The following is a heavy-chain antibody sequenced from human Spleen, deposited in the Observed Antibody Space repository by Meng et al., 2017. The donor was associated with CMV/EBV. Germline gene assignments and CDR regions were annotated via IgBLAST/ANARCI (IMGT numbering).Heavy chain of an antibody. Sequence: GESLKISCAASGFPFSSYAMNWVRQAPGKGLQWVSAISGSGGSTYYADSVQGRFTISRDNSKNSLYLQMNSLRAEDTAVYYCAKGVGATPRFDYWGQGTLVTVSS. CDR1: GFPFSSYA. CDR2: ISGSGGST. V-gene: IGHV3-23*01. D-gene: IGHD1-26*01. CDR3: AKGVGATPRFDY. J-gene: IGHJ4*02.